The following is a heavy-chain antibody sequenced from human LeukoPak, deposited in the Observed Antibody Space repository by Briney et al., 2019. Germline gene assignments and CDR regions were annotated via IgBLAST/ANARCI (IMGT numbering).Heavy chain of an antibody. CDR3: ARVFMVRGVISSSYGMDV. CDR1: GYTFTSYG. J-gene: IGHJ6*02. V-gene: IGHV1-18*01. Sequence: GASVKVSCKASGYTFTSYGISWVRQAPGQGLEWMGWISAYNGNTNYAQKLQGRVTMTTDTSTSTAYMELRSLRSDDTAVYYCARVFMVRGVISSSYGMDVWGQGTTVTVSS. D-gene: IGHD3-10*01. CDR2: ISAYNGNT.